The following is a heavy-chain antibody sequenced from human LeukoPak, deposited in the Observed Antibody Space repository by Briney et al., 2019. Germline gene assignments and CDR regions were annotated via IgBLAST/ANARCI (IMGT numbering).Heavy chain of an antibody. J-gene: IGHJ3*02. CDR2: IYYSGST. CDR3: ARSTPSLYGDTPSAFDI. Sequence: PAQTLSLTCTVPGGSISSGDYYWSWIRQPPGKGLEWIGYIYYSGSTYYNPSLKSRVTISVDTSKNQFSLKLSSVTAADTAVYYCARSTPSLYGDTPSAFDIWGQGTMVTVSS. D-gene: IGHD4-17*01. V-gene: IGHV4-30-4*01. CDR1: GGSISSGDYY.